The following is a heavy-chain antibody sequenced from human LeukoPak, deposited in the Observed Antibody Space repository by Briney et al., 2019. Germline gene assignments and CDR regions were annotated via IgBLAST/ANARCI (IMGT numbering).Heavy chain of an antibody. CDR2: IHYSGST. Sequence: SETLSLTCTVSGGPISSYYWSWIRQPPGKGLEWIGYIHYSGSTNYNPSLQSRVTISVGTSKNQFSVKLSSVTAADTAVYYCARAPYSSSWMYFDYWGQGALVTVSS. V-gene: IGHV4-59*01. D-gene: IGHD6-13*01. J-gene: IGHJ4*02. CDR3: ARAPYSSSWMYFDY. CDR1: GGPISSYY.